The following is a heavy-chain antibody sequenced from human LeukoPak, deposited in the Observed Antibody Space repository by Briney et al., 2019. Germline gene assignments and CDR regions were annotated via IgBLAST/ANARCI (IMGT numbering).Heavy chain of an antibody. D-gene: IGHD3-22*01. CDR2: FDPEDGET. Sequence: ASVKVSCKVSGYTLTELSMHWVRQAPGKGLEWMGGFDPEDGETIYAQKFQGRVTMTEDTSTDTAYMELSSLRSEDTAVYYCATVLRPNYYDSSGLWTMDVWGKGTTVTVSS. CDR3: ATVLRPNYYDSSGLWTMDV. CDR1: GYTLTELS. J-gene: IGHJ6*03. V-gene: IGHV1-24*01.